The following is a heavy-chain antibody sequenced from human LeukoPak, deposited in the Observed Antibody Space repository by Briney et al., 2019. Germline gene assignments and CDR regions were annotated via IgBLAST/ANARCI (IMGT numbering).Heavy chain of an antibody. V-gene: IGHV4-39*01. CDR3: AGAPAGGSDWLSPFDY. CDR2: IYYSGTT. CDR1: GVSISSTTLY. Sequence: SETLSLTCTVPGVSISSTTLYWGWVRQSPGKGPEWIATIYYSGTTYYNPSLKSRVTISVDTSKNQFSLKLTSVTAADTAIYYCAGAPAGGSDWLSPFDYWGQGTLVTVSS. D-gene: IGHD3-9*01. J-gene: IGHJ4*02.